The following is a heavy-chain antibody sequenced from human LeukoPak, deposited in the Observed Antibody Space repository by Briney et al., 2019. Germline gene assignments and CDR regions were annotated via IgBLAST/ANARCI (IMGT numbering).Heavy chain of an antibody. CDR3: ARVQYAAGTYFQH. J-gene: IGHJ1*01. V-gene: IGHV4-38-2*02. CDR2: IYHSGST. CDR1: GYSMSSGYY. D-gene: IGHD6-13*01. Sequence: SETLSLTRTVSGYSMSSGYYWGWLRHPPGKGLEWIGSIYHSGSTYYNPSLKSRVTISVDTSKNQFSLKLSSVTAADTAVYYCARVQYAAGTYFQHWGQGTLVTVSS.